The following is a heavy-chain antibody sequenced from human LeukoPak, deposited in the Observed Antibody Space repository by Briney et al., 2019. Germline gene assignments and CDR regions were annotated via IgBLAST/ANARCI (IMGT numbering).Heavy chain of an antibody. CDR1: GFTVSSNF. V-gene: IGHV3-53*01. CDR2: FYSGGRT. CDR3: ARGILTGYLDY. D-gene: IGHD3-9*01. J-gene: IGHJ4*02. Sequence: GGSLRLSCAASGFTVSSNFMSWVRQAPGKGLEWVSVFYSGGRTHYADSVKGRFTISRDNSKNTLYLQMNSLRAEDTAVYFCARGILTGYLDYWGQGTLVTVSS.